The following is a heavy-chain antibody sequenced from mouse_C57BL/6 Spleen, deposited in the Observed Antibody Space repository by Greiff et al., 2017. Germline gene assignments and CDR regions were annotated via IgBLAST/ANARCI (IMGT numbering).Heavy chain of an antibody. CDR3: ALNWDVYYFDY. J-gene: IGHJ2*01. Sequence: EVKLQESGAELVKPGASVKLSCTASGFNIKDYYMHWVKQRTEQGLEWIGRIDPEDGETKYAPKFQGNATITADTSSNTAYLQLSSLTSEDTAVYYCALNWDVYYFDYWGQGTTLTVSS. V-gene: IGHV14-2*01. CDR2: IDPEDGET. CDR1: GFNIKDYY. D-gene: IGHD4-1*01.